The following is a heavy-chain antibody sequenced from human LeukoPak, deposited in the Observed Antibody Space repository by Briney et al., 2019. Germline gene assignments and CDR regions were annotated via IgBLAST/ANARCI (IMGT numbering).Heavy chain of an antibody. CDR2: ISWDSGKI. V-gene: IGHV3-9*01. Sequence: GGSLRLSCAASGFTFDDYGMHWVRQAPGKGLEWVSGISWDSGKIGYADSVKGRFTISRDNSKNTLYLQMNSLRAEDTAVYYCAKPAGLPMVREVSYFDYWGQGTLVTVSS. CDR1: GFTFDDYG. J-gene: IGHJ4*02. D-gene: IGHD3-10*01. CDR3: AKPAGLPMVREVSYFDY.